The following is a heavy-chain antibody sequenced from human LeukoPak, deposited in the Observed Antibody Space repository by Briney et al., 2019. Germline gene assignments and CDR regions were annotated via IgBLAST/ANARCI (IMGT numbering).Heavy chain of an antibody. V-gene: IGHV2-5*01. CDR3: AHRLSVATGDYMDV. CDR2: IYWNDDK. Sequence: SGPTLVNPTQTPTLTCTFSGFSLSSSGVGVGWIRQPPGKALEWLALIYWNDDKRYSPSLKSRLIITKDTSKNQVVLTMTNMDPVDTATYYCAHRLSVATGDYMDVWGKGTTVTVSS. J-gene: IGHJ6*03. CDR1: GFSLSSSGVG. D-gene: IGHD1-14*01.